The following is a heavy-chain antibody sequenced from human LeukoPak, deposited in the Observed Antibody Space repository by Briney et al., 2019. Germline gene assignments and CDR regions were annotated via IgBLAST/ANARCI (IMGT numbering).Heavy chain of an antibody. D-gene: IGHD1-26*01. CDR1: GGSISSSSFY. J-gene: IGHJ6*03. V-gene: IGHV4-39*07. Sequence: SETLSLTCTVSGGSISSSSFYWGWIRQPPGKGLKWIGIIYNSGSTNYNPSLKSRVTISVDASKNQFSLRLSSVTAADTAVYYCASGSYSFYYMDVWGKGTTVTVSS. CDR3: ASGSYSFYYMDV. CDR2: IYNSGST.